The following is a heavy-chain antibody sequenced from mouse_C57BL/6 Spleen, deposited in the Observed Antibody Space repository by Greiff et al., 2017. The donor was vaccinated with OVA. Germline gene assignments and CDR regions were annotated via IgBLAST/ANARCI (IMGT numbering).Heavy chain of an antibody. CDR1: GFTFSSYA. Sequence: EVKLVESGEGLVKPGGSLKLSCAASGFTFSSYAMYWVRQTPEKRLEWVAYISSGGDYIYYAATVKGRFTISRDNARNTLYLQMSSMKSEYTAMYYYTRDRGYDFDYWGQGTTLTVSS. V-gene: IGHV5-9-1*02. CDR3: TRDRGYDFDY. D-gene: IGHD3-1*01. CDR2: ISSGGDYI. J-gene: IGHJ2*01.